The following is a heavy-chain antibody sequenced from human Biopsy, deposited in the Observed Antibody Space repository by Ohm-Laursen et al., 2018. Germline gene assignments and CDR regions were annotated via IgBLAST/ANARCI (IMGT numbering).Heavy chain of an antibody. D-gene: IGHD5-24*01. CDR1: GGSITDDY. J-gene: IGHJ5*02. CDR2: IYYSGIA. CDR3: ARGGFGLDGYNSP. V-gene: IGHV4-59*01. Sequence: GTLSLTCAVSGGSITDDYWSWIRQPPGKGLEWIGYIYYSGIAANYNPSLKGRVTISVDTSKHQFSLRLTSATAADTAVYYCARGGFGLDGYNSPWGRGTLVIVSS.